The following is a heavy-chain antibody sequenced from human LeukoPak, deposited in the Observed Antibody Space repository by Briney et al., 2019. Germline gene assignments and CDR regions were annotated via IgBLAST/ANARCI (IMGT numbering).Heavy chain of an antibody. Sequence: ASVKVSCKASGYTFTSYDINWVRQATGQGLEWMGWMNPNSGNTGYAQKFQGRVTMTRNTSISTAYMELSSLRSEDTAVYYCARGIAAAGGPDYWGQGTLATVSS. J-gene: IGHJ4*02. V-gene: IGHV1-8*01. D-gene: IGHD6-13*01. CDR2: MNPNSGNT. CDR1: GYTFTSYD. CDR3: ARGIAAAGGPDY.